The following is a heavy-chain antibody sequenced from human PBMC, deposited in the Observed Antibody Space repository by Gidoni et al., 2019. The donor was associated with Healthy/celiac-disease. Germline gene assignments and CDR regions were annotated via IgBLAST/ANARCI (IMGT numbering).Heavy chain of an antibody. J-gene: IGHJ4*02. Sequence: QVQLVQSGAEVKKPGASVKVSCKASGYTFTGYYMHWVRQAPGQGLEWMGRINPNSGGTNYAQKFQGRVTMTRDTSISTAYMELSRLRSDDTAVYYCARRLPLYSSSWSGIDYWGQGTLVTVSS. V-gene: IGHV1-2*06. D-gene: IGHD6-13*01. CDR2: INPNSGGT. CDR1: GYTFTGYY. CDR3: ARRLPLYSSSWSGIDY.